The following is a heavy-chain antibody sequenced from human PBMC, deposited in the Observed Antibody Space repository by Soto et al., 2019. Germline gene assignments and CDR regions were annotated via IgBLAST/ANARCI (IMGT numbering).Heavy chain of an antibody. CDR3: ARDLQYSSSSGFDY. V-gene: IGHV3-33*01. CDR1: GFTFSSYG. CDR2: IWYDGSNK. J-gene: IGHJ4*02. D-gene: IGHD6-6*01. Sequence: QVQLVESGGGVVQPGRSLRLSCAASGFTFSSYGMHWVRQAPGKGLEWVAVIWYDGSNKYYADSVKGRFTISRDNSKSTLYLQMNSLRAEDTAVYYCARDLQYSSSSGFDYWGQGTLVTVSS.